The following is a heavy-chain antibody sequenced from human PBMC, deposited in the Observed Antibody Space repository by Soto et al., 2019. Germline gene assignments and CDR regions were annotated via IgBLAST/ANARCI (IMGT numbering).Heavy chain of an antibody. V-gene: IGHV3-74*01. CDR2: INSDGTTT. D-gene: IGHD1-1*01. J-gene: IGHJ5*02. CDR3: EREATGSKNWFAP. Sequence: GGSLRLSCAASGFTFTSYWMHWVRQAPGMGLMWVSRINSDGTTTTYADSVKGRFTISRDNAKNTLYLQMNSLRAEDTAVYYREREATGSKNWFAPWARETLVTVSS. CDR1: GFTFTSYW.